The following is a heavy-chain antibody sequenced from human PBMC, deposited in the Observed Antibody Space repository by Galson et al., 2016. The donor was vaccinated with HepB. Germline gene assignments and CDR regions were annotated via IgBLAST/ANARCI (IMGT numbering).Heavy chain of an antibody. V-gene: IGHV1-46*01. D-gene: IGHD2-15*01. Sequence: SVKVSCKASGYTFIHFHMHWVRQAPGQGLEWMAMINPTGGMATYAQKFQGRVTVTRDTSTSTVYMELKSLKSEDTAVYYCARDLGGRVTGADYWGRGTLVTVSS. CDR1: GYTFIHFH. CDR2: INPTGGMA. J-gene: IGHJ4*02. CDR3: ARDLGGRVTGADY.